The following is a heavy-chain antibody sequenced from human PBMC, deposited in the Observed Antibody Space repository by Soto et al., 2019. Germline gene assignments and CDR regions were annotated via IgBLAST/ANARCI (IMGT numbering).Heavy chain of an antibody. Sequence: SETLSLTGTFSGGSISSGGYYWSWIRQHPGKGLEWIGYIYYIGSTYYNPSLKTRVTISVDTSKNQFSLKLSSLTATETAVYYCARGGRGYGGNSFDYWGQGTMVTVSS. D-gene: IGHD2-15*01. V-gene: IGHV4-31*03. CDR2: IYYIGST. CDR3: ARGGRGYGGNSFDY. CDR1: GGSISSGGYY. J-gene: IGHJ4*02.